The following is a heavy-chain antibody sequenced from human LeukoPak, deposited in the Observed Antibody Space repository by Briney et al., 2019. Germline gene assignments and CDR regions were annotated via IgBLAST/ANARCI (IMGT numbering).Heavy chain of an antibody. J-gene: IGHJ6*04. CDR2: ISAYNANT. V-gene: IGHV1-18*04. Sequence: ASVKVSCKASGYTFTNYGITWVRQAPGQGLEWMGWISAYNANTDYAQKFQGRVTMTTDTSTSTVYMELRSLRSDDTAIYYCARTDYDILTGARMDVWGKGTTVTVSS. D-gene: IGHD3-9*01. CDR1: GYTFTNYG. CDR3: ARTDYDILTGARMDV.